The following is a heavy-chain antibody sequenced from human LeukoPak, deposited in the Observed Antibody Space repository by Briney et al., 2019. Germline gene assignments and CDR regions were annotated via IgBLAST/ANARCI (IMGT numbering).Heavy chain of an antibody. CDR2: ISYDGSNK. V-gene: IGHV3-30*04. D-gene: IGHD3-22*01. CDR3: AKGAIYYDSSGYYYGYYFDY. CDR1: GFTFSSYA. Sequence: PGRSLRLSCAASGFTFSSYAMHWVRQAPGKGLEWVAVISYDGSNKYYADSVKGRFTISRDNSKNTLYLQMNSLRAEDTAVYYCAKGAIYYDSSGYYYGYYFDYWGQGTLVTVSS. J-gene: IGHJ4*02.